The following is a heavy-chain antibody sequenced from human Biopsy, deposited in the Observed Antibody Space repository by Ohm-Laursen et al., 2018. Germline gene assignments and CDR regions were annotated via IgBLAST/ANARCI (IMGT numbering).Heavy chain of an antibody. V-gene: IGHV1-46*01. CDR2: INPSGSTT. CDR1: GYSFTSYY. Sequence: GSSVKVSCKASGYSFTSYYMHWVRQAPGQGLEWMGMINPSGSTTSYPQIFQGRVTMTRDTSKSTVYMELTSLRSEDTAVYYCAATSTLYYYYYAMDVWDQGTTITVSS. CDR3: AATSTLYYYYYAMDV. J-gene: IGHJ6*02.